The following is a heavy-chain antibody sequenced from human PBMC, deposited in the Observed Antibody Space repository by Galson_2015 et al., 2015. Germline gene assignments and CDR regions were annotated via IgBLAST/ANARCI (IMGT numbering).Heavy chain of an antibody. CDR1: GYSFTRYY. CDR2: INLIVGSR. D-gene: IGHD5-12*01. Sequence: SVKVSCKASGYSFTRYYIHWVRQVPGQGLEWMGLINLIVGSRNIAQRFQGRVTMTRDTSTSTAYMELDGLRSDDTAIYYCARDRRVIEATAGYYGMDVWGQGTTVTVTS. J-gene: IGHJ6*02. CDR3: ARDRRVIEATAGYYGMDV. V-gene: IGHV1-46*01.